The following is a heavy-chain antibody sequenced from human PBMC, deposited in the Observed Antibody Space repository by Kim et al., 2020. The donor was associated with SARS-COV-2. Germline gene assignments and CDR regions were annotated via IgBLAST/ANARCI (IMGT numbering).Heavy chain of an antibody. CDR2: IYYRGTT. V-gene: IGHV4-39*01. Sequence: IYYRGTTNSNPSLKSRVTISIDTSKNQFSLKLSSVTAADTAVYYCAKGLNWGQGTLVTVSS. J-gene: IGHJ4*02. CDR3: AKGLN.